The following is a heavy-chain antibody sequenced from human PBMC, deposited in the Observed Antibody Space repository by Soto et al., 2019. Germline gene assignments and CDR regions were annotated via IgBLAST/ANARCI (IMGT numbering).Heavy chain of an antibody. CDR3: AKDPEGGNDYFDH. Sequence: QVQLVESGGGVVQPGRSLRLSCAASGFTFSAYGMHWVRQAPGRGLEWVAIISHDGSYKAYADSVKGRFTIARDNSKGALYLLLNSLRPDDSALYYCAKDPEGGNDYFDHWGQGTHVTVSS. V-gene: IGHV3-30*18. J-gene: IGHJ4*02. D-gene: IGHD2-15*01. CDR1: GFTFSAYG. CDR2: ISHDGSYK.